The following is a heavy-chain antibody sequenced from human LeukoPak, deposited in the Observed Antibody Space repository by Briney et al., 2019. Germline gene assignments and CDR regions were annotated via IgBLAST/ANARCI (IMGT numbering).Heavy chain of an antibody. CDR3: ARLSQQTFDI. V-gene: IGHV1-46*01. J-gene: IGHJ3*02. CDR2: IDPSGGST. CDR1: GYTFTGYY. Sequence: GASVKVSCKTSGYTFTGYYMHWVRQAPGQGLEWMGIIDPSGGSTSYAQKFQGRVTMTRDTSTSTVYMELSSLRSDDTAVYYCARLSQQTFDIWGQGTLVTVSS.